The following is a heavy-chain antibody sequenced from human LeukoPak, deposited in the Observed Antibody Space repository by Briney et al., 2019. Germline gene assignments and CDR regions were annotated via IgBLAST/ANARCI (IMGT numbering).Heavy chain of an antibody. CDR3: ARLYGTYPGWFDP. D-gene: IGHD4-17*01. V-gene: IGHV3-33*01. CDR1: GFTFSSYG. Sequence: GGSLRLSCAASGFTFSSYGMHWVRQAPGKGLEWVAVIWYDGSNKYYADSVKGRFTISRDNSKNTLYLQMNSLRAEDTAVYCCARLYGTYPGWFDPWGQGTLVTVSS. J-gene: IGHJ5*02. CDR2: IWYDGSNK.